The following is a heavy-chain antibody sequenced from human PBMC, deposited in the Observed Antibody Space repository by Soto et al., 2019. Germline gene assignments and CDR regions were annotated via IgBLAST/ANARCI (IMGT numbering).Heavy chain of an antibody. CDR1: GGTFSSYA. Sequence: SVKVSCKASGGTFSSYAISWVRQAPGQGLEWMGGIIPIFGTANYAQKFQGRVTITADEPTSTAYMELSSLRSEDTAVYYCARSFYCSSTSCYGAFDYWGQGTLVTVSS. CDR2: IIPIFGTA. CDR3: ARSFYCSSTSCYGAFDY. J-gene: IGHJ4*02. D-gene: IGHD2-2*01. V-gene: IGHV1-69*13.